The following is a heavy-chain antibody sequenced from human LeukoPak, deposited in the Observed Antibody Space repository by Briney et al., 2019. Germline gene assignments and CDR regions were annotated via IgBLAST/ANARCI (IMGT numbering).Heavy chain of an antibody. D-gene: IGHD6-19*01. V-gene: IGHV3-30*02. Sequence: PGGSLRLSCAASGFTFSSYGMHWVRQAPGRGLEWVAFIRYDGSNKYYADSVKGRFTISRDNSKNTLYLQMNSLRAEDTAVYYWAKDLHSSGWSARFDYWGQGTLVTVSS. CDR1: GFTFSSYG. CDR2: IRYDGSNK. CDR3: AKDLHSSGWSARFDY. J-gene: IGHJ4*02.